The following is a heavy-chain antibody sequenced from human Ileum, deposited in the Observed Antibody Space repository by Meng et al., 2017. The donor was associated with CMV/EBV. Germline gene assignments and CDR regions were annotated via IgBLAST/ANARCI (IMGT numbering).Heavy chain of an antibody. CDR3: ARDSTYPSGLDY. CDR2: ISYSGTA. Sequence: QAEESGPGLVQPSETLSLTCTVSGGSSSSSLYYWGWIRQPPGKGLEWIGTISYSGTAFYNLSLKSRVAISIDTSKFQFSLKLSSVTATDTAVYYCARDSTYPSGLDYWGQGTLVTVSS. J-gene: IGHJ4*02. V-gene: IGHV4-39*07. D-gene: IGHD3-10*01. CDR1: GGSSSSSLYY.